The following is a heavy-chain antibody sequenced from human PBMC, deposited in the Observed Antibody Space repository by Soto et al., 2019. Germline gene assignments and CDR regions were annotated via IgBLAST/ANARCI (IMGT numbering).Heavy chain of an antibody. CDR2: IYYSGST. J-gene: IGHJ4*02. Sequence: QVQLQESGPGLVKPSETLSLTCTVSGGSVSSGSYYWSWIRQPPGKGLEWIGYIYYSGSTNYNPSLKSRVTISVDTSKNQFSLKLSSVTAADTAVYYCARAPSYYYDSSGYRFDYWGQGTLVTVSS. V-gene: IGHV4-61*01. CDR1: GGSVSSGSYY. CDR3: ARAPSYYYDSSGYRFDY. D-gene: IGHD3-22*01.